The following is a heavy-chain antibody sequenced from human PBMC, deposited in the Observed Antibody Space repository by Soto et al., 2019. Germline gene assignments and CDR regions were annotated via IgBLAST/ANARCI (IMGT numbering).Heavy chain of an antibody. CDR2: IKNRADGGTA. J-gene: IGHJ4*02. V-gene: IGHV3-15*01. Sequence: EVQLVETGGDLVKPGGCLRLYCAASGITFINAWMSWVRQAPGKGLEWVGRIKNRADGGTADYAAPVRGRFTISRDDSRNTLFLQMNGLEAEDTAVYYCTTDPGDYEDFWGQGTLVTVSS. CDR3: TTDPGDYEDF. D-gene: IGHD4-17*01. CDR1: GITFINAW.